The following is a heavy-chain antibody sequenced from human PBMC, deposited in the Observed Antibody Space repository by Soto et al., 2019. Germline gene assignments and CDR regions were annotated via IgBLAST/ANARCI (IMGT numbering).Heavy chain of an antibody. CDR1: GYTFSSYT. Sequence: SVKVSCKASGYTFSSYTISWVRLAPGQGLEWMGRIIPILGIANYAQKFQGRVTITADKSTSTAYMELSSLRSEDTAVYYCAMIPYYYDSSGPISPTDDYWGQGTLVTVSS. D-gene: IGHD3-22*01. V-gene: IGHV1-69*02. CDR3: AMIPYYYDSSGPISPTDDY. J-gene: IGHJ4*02. CDR2: IIPILGIA.